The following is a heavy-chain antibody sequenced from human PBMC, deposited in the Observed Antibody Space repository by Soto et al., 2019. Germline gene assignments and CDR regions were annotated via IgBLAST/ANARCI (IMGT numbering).Heavy chain of an antibody. V-gene: IGHV1-69*01. D-gene: IGHD2-15*01. CDR2: VIPIFGTA. CDR3: ARSQGGSSSLDIYYYYYYGMDV. CDR1: GGTFSSYA. J-gene: IGHJ6*02. Sequence: QVQLVQSGAEVKKPGSSVKVSCKAPGGTFSSYAISWVRQAPGQGREWMGGVIPIFGTAKYAQKFQGRVTITAYESRSTGYMELSSLRSEDTAVYYCARSQGGSSSLDIYYYYYYGMDVWGQGTTVTVSS.